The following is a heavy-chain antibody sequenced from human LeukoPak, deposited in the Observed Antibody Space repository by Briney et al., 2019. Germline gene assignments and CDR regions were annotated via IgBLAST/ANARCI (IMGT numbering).Heavy chain of an antibody. V-gene: IGHV3-74*01. J-gene: IGHJ4*02. CDR1: GFTFSSYW. CDR3: ARGQAAADLGLDY. Sequence: PGGSLRLSCAASGFTFSSYWMHWVRQAPGKGLVWVSRINSDGSSTSYADSVKGRFTISRDNAKNTLYLQMNSLRAEDTAVYYCARGQAAADLGLDYWGQGTLVTVSS. CDR2: INSDGSST. D-gene: IGHD6-13*01.